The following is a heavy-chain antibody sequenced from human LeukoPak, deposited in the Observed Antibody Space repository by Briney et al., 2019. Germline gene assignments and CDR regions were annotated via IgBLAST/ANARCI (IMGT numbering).Heavy chain of an antibody. CDR1: GFTFSSYW. D-gene: IGHD2-2*01. V-gene: IGHV3-7*01. Sequence: GGSLRLSCAASGFTFSSYWMSWVRQAPGKGLEWVANIKQDGSEKYYVDSVKGRFTISRDNAKNSLYLQMNSLRAEDTAVYYCARGKHCSSTSCWGTAFDYWGQGTLVTVSS. J-gene: IGHJ4*02. CDR2: IKQDGSEK. CDR3: ARGKHCSSTSCWGTAFDY.